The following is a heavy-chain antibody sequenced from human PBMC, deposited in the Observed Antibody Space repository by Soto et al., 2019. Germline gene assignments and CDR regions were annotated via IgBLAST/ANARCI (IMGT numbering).Heavy chain of an antibody. D-gene: IGHD5-12*01. CDR1: GFTFRTYG. CDR2: ISDDGSNK. V-gene: IGHV3-30*18. Sequence: PEGSLRLSCAASGFTFRTYGMHWVRQAPGKGLEWVAVISDDGSNKYNIAPMEGRFTISRDNSKNTLYLQMNSLRTEDTAVYYCAKGTGYTSGTNDAFDIQGQGTMVTVS. J-gene: IGHJ3*02. CDR3: AKGTGYTSGTNDAFDI.